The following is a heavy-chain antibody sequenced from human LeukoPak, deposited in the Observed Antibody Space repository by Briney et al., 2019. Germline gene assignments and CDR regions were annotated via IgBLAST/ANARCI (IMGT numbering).Heavy chain of an antibody. CDR2: IYSGGST. D-gene: IGHD6-19*01. J-gene: IGHJ4*02. CDR1: GFTVSSNY. CDR3: ARDSSGWYYFDY. V-gene: IGHV3-53*01. Sequence: GGSLRLSCAASGFTVSSNYMSWVRQAPGKGLEWVSVIYSGGSTYYADSVKGRFTISRDNSKNTLYLQMNSLRAEDTAVYYCARDSSGWYYFDYWGQGTLVTVSS.